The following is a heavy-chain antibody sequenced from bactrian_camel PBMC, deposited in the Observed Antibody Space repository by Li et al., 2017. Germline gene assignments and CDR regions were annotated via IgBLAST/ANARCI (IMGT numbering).Heavy chain of an antibody. CDR1: GYSSIVNC. CDR2: INTSGGDA. CDR3: AAEVFPCRSYSDYAEH. V-gene: IGHV3S54*01. J-gene: IGHJ4*01. D-gene: IGHD4*01. Sequence: VQLVESGGGSVDAGGSLRLSCAASGYSSIVNCMGWFRQAPGKEREGVAAINTSGGDAIYADSVKGRFTISRDNAKNTIYLQMDNLKPDDTAVYYCAAEVFPCRSYSDYAEHWGQGTQVTVS.